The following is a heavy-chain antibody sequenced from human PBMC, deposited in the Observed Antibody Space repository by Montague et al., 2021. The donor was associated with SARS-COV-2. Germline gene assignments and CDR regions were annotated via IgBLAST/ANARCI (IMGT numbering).Heavy chain of an antibody. CDR1: GGSIRSGSYY. V-gene: IGHV4-61*02. CDR3: ARDYGDYSYYYGLDV. Sequence: SQTLSLTCTASGGSIRSGSYYWSWIRQPAGKGLEWIGRIYSSGSTNYNPSLKSRVTMSVDTSKNQFSLKVSSVTAADTAVYYCARDYGDYSYYYGLDVWGQGTTVVVSS. J-gene: IGHJ6*02. D-gene: IGHD4-17*01. CDR2: IYSSGST.